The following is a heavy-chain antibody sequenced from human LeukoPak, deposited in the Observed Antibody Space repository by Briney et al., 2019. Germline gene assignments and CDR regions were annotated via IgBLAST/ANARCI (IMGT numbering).Heavy chain of an antibody. CDR3: AKAVAGTPYYFDY. V-gene: IGHV3-9*01. J-gene: IGHJ4*02. CDR1: GFTFDDYA. D-gene: IGHD6-19*01. CDR2: ISWNSGSI. Sequence: GRSLRLSCAASGFTFDDYAMHWVRQAPGKGLEWVSGISWNSGSIGYADSVKGRFTISRDNAKNSPYLQMNSLRAEDTALYYCAKAVAGTPYYFDYWGQGTLVTVSS.